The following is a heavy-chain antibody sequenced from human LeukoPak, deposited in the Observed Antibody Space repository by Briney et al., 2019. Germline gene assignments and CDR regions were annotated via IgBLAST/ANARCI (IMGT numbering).Heavy chain of an antibody. Sequence: GGSLRLSCAASGFTFSSYAMHWVRQAPGKGLEWVAVISYDGSNKYYADSVKGRFTISRDNSKNTLFLQMNSLRAEDTAVYYCARGETNWFDSWGQGTLVTVSS. CDR1: GFTFSSYA. J-gene: IGHJ5*01. CDR3: ARGETNWFDS. CDR2: ISYDGSNK. V-gene: IGHV3-30-3*01.